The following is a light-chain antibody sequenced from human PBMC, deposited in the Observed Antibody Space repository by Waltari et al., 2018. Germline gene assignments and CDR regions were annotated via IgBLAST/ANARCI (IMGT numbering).Light chain of an antibody. Sequence: EIVLTQSPGTQSLSPGERATLSCRASQRVSSSYLAWYQQKPGQAPRLLIYGASSRATGIPDRFSGSGSGTDFTLTISRLEPEDFAVYYCQQYGSSPRTFGQGTKVEIK. CDR3: QQYGSSPRT. V-gene: IGKV3-20*01. J-gene: IGKJ1*01. CDR2: GAS. CDR1: QRVSSSY.